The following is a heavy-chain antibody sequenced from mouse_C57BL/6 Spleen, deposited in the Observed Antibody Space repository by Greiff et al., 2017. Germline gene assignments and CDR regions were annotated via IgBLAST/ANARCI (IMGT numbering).Heavy chain of an antibody. CDR1: GFTFSDYG. Sequence: EVQVVESGGGLVQPGGSLKLSCAASGFTFSDYGMHWVRQAPEQGLEWVAYISSGSSTLYYADTVKGSFTISRDKAKNSMSLQMTSLRAEDTSMDYCAAMMTTTDYYAMDYWGQGTSGTVSS. CDR3: AAMMTTTDYYAMDY. D-gene: IGHD2-4*01. V-gene: IGHV5-17*01. J-gene: IGHJ4*01. CDR2: ISSGSSTL.